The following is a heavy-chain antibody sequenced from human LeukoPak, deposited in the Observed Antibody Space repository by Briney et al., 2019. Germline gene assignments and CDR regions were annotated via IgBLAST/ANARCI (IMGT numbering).Heavy chain of an antibody. V-gene: IGHV6-1*01. D-gene: IGHD3-10*01. CDR3: ARVYYYGSGSYYRAAFDY. CDR2: TYYRSKWYN. Sequence: SQTLSLTCAISGDSVSSNSAAWNWIRQSPSRGLEWLGRTYYRSKWYNDYAVSVKSRITINPDTSKNQFSLQLNSVTPEDTAVYYCARVYYYGSGSYYRAAFDYWGQGTLVTVSS. CDR1: GDSVSSNSAA. J-gene: IGHJ4*02.